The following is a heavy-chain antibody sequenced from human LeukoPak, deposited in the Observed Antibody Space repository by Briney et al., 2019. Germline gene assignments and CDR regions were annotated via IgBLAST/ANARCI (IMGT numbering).Heavy chain of an antibody. V-gene: IGHV1-69*13. CDR3: ARASDSSGYWDDAFDI. D-gene: IGHD3-22*01. CDR2: IIPIFGTA. Sequence: GASLTVSCTASGGTFSSYAISWVRQAPGQGLEWMGGIIPIFGTANYAQKFQGRVTITADESTSTAYMELSSLRSEDTAVYYCARASDSSGYWDDAFDIWGQGTMVTVSS. CDR1: GGTFSSYA. J-gene: IGHJ3*02.